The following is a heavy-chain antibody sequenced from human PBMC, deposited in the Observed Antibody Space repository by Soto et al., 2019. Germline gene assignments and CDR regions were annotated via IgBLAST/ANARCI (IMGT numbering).Heavy chain of an antibody. CDR1: GGSISSGGYY. V-gene: IGHV4-31*03. CDR2: IYYSGST. J-gene: IGHJ6*03. CDR3: ASSSRPTSHYDFWSGYYTDYYYYYYMDV. Sequence: SETLSLTCTVSGGSISSGGYYWSWIRQHPGKGLEWIGYIYYSGSTYYNPSLKSRVTISVDTSKNQFSLKLSSVTAADTAVYYCASSSRPTSHYDFWSGYYTDYYYYYYMDVWGKGTTVTVSS. D-gene: IGHD3-3*01.